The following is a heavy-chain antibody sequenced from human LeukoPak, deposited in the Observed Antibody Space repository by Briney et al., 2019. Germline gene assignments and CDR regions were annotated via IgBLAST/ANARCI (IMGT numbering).Heavy chain of an antibody. J-gene: IGHJ4*02. CDR1: GYTFTSYG. V-gene: IGHV1-18*03. D-gene: IGHD3-10*01. CDR2: ISAYNGNT. Sequence: ASVKVSCKASGYTFTSYGISWVRQAPGQGLEWMGWISAYNGNTNYAQKLQGRVTMTTDTSTSTAYMELRSLRSDDMAVYYCARGDRHMVRGVQEFDYWGQGTLVTASS. CDR3: ARGDRHMVRGVQEFDY.